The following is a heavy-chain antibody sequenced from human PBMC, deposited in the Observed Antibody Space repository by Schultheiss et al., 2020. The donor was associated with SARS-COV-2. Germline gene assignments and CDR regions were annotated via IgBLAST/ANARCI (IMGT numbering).Heavy chain of an antibody. D-gene: IGHD2-15*01. CDR1: GFTFSNYS. J-gene: IGHJ4*02. Sequence: GSLRLSCAMSGFTFSNYSMTWVRQAPEKGLEWVSSISGSGENTYYADSLRGRFTISRDNSKNTLYLQMNSLTAEDTAVYYCAKVAVAGATDRHLDCWGQGTLVTVSS. CDR2: ISGSGENT. V-gene: IGHV3-23*01. CDR3: AKVAVAGATDRHLDC.